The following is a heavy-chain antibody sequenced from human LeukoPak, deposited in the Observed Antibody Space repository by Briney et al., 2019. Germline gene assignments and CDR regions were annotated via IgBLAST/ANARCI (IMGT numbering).Heavy chain of an antibody. D-gene: IGHD2-2*01. Sequence: GGSLRLSCAASGFSVSSNYMSWVRQAPGKGLEWVSVIFSGGSIYYAESVKGRFTSSRDNSKNTVYLQLNSLRAEDTAVYYCARAARYCSSTSCCDYWGQGTLVTVSS. CDR3: ARAARYCSSTSCCDY. V-gene: IGHV3-66*01. J-gene: IGHJ4*02. CDR2: IFSGGSI. CDR1: GFSVSSNY.